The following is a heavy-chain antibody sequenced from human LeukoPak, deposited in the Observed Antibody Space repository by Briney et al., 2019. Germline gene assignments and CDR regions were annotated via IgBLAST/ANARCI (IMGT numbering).Heavy chain of an antibody. CDR1: GGTFSSYA. D-gene: IGHD3-10*01. CDR2: IIPIFGTA. Sequence: SVKVSFKASGGTFSSYAISWVRQAPGQGLEWMGGIIPIFGTANYAQEFQGRVTITADESTSTAYMELSSLRSEDTAVYYCARVRSRDYYGSGSYHGWGQGTMVTVSS. J-gene: IGHJ3*01. V-gene: IGHV1-69*13. CDR3: ARVRSRDYYGSGSYHG.